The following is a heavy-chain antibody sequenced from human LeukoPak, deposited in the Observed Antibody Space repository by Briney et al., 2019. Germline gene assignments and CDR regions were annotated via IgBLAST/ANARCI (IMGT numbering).Heavy chain of an antibody. Sequence: ASVKVSCKAAGYTFTGYYMHWARQAPGQGLEWMGWINPNSGATDYAQKFQGRVTMTRDTSISTAYMELSRLRSDDTAVYYCARTAPSDYDFWSGYKETNWFDPWGQGTLVTVSS. CDR2: INPNSGAT. J-gene: IGHJ5*02. CDR1: GYTFTGYY. V-gene: IGHV1-2*02. CDR3: ARTAPSDYDFWSGYKETNWFDP. D-gene: IGHD3-3*01.